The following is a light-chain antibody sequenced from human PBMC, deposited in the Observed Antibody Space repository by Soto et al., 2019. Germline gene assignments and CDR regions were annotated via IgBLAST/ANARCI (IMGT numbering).Light chain of an antibody. J-gene: IGKJ1*01. CDR1: QSISLW. Sequence: DIHMTQSPSTLSASVGDRVTITCRASQSISLWVAWYQQKPGKAPNLLIYKTSSLETGVPSRFSGSGSGTEFPLTISSLQPDDFATYYCQHYNDFSWTFGQGTKVEVK. CDR3: QHYNDFSWT. CDR2: KTS. V-gene: IGKV1-5*03.